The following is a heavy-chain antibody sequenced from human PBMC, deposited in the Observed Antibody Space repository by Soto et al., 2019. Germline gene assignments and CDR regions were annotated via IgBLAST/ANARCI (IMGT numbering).Heavy chain of an antibody. V-gene: IGHV3-23*01. CDR1: GFTFSNYA. Sequence: EVQLLQSGGGLVQPGGSLRLSCAASGFTFSNYAMSWLRQPPGKGLEWVSAISDSGDRTYYADSVKGRFTISRDNSKNTLYQQMNSLRAEDSAVYYCVKERSGHSYADSWGQGTLVTVSS. CDR3: VKERSGHSYADS. D-gene: IGHD5-18*01. CDR2: ISDSGDRT. J-gene: IGHJ4*02.